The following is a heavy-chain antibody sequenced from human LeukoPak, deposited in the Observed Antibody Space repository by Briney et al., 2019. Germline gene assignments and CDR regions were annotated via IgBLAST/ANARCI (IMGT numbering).Heavy chain of an antibody. CDR1: GFTFGDYA. J-gene: IGHJ4*02. Sequence: GGSLRLSCTASGFTFGDYAMNWFRQAPGKGLEWVGFIRSKTYGGTGEYAASVKGRFTISRDDSKSIAHLQMNSLKTGDTAVYYCTRSESGTYKGGFDFWGQGTLVTVSS. V-gene: IGHV3-49*03. CDR3: TRSESGTYKGGFDF. D-gene: IGHD1-26*01. CDR2: IRSKTYGGTG.